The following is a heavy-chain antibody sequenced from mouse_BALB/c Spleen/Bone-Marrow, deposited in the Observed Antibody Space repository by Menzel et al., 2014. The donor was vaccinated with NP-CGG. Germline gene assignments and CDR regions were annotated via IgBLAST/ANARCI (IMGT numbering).Heavy chain of an antibody. CDR1: GFSFXNYG. J-gene: IGHJ3*01. D-gene: IGHD2-4*01. CDR2: ISGDGRYT. V-gene: IGHV5-9-2*01. Sequence: EVMLVESGGGLVKSGGSLKLSCAASGFSFXNYGMSWVRQTPEKRLEWVATISGDGRYTFYSDSVKGRFTISRGNAKNNLYLQLSSLRSEDTALYYCARHAYYDQTEVSFVYWGQGTLVTVSA. CDR3: ARHAYYDQTEVSFVY.